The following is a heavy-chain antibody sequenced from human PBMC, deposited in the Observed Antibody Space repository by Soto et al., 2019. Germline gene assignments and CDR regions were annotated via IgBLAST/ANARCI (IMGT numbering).Heavy chain of an antibody. J-gene: IGHJ4*02. Sequence: SETLSLTCAVYGGSFSGYYWSWIRQPPGKGLEWIGEINHSGSTNYNPSLKSRVTISVDTSKNQFSLKLSSVTAADTAVYYCASKIVATSDAQLDYWGQGTLVTVSS. D-gene: IGHD5-12*01. CDR2: INHSGST. CDR3: ASKIVATSDAQLDY. V-gene: IGHV4-34*01. CDR1: GGSFSGYY.